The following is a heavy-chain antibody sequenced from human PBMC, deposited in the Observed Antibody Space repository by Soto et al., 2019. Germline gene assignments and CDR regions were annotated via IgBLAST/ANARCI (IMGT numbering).Heavy chain of an antibody. D-gene: IGHD2-8*01. Sequence: EVQLVESGGGLVQPGGSLRLSCAASGFTFSSYSMNWVRQAPGKGLEWVSYISSSSSTIYYADSVKGRFTISRDNAKNSLYLQMNSLRAEDTAVYYWTRDNVYATNNFDYWGQGTLVTVSS. CDR1: GFTFSSYS. J-gene: IGHJ4*02. CDR2: ISSSSSTI. CDR3: TRDNVYATNNFDY. V-gene: IGHV3-48*01.